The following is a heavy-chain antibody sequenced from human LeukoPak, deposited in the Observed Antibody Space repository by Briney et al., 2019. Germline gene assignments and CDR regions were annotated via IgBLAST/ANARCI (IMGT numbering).Heavy chain of an antibody. CDR1: GGSISGSNYY. D-gene: IGHD3-22*01. CDR3: ARGGGYYFIYFDY. V-gene: IGHV4-39*01. Sequence: SETLSLTCTVSGGSISGSNYYWGWVRQPPGKGLEWIGSMFYSGSTYYNPSLKSRVAISTDTSKNQFSLRLSSVTAADTAVYYCARGGGYYFIYFDYWGQGTLVTVSS. CDR2: MFYSGST. J-gene: IGHJ4*02.